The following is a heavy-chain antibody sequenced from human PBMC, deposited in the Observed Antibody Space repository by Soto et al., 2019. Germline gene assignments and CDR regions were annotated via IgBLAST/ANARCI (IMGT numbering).Heavy chain of an antibody. CDR3: AKEFKSRYGDLDY. D-gene: IGHD4-17*01. Sequence: GGSLILSCPASGFTFSGYGMHWVRQAPGKGLEWVAVISYDGSNKYYADSVKGRFTISRDNSKNTLYLQMNSLRAEDTAVYYWAKEFKSRYGDLDYWGQGTLVTVSS. CDR1: GFTFSGYG. J-gene: IGHJ4*02. V-gene: IGHV3-30*18. CDR2: ISYDGSNK.